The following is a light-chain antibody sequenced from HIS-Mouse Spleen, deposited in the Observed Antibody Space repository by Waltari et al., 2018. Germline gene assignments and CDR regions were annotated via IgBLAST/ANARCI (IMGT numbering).Light chain of an antibody. Sequence: QSALTQPASVSGSPGQSITISCPGTSSDVGGYNYVPWYQQHPGKAPKPMIYDVSNRPSGVSNRFSGSKSGNTASLTISGLQAEDEADYYCSSYTSSSFNVVFGGGTKLTVL. CDR2: DVS. CDR3: SSYTSSSFNVV. V-gene: IGLV2-14*03. CDR1: SSDVGGYNY. J-gene: IGLJ2*01.